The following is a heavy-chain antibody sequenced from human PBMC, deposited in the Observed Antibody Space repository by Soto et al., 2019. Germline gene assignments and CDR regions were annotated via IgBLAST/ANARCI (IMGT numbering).Heavy chain of an antibody. D-gene: IGHD6-19*01. V-gene: IGHV4-59*01. Sequence: QVQLQESGPGLVKPSETLSLTCTVSGGSISSYYWSWIRQPPGKGLEWIGYIYYSGSTNYNPSLKSRVTISVDTSKNQFSLKLSSVTAADTAVYYCARVGGSGWIFDYWGQGTLVTVSS. CDR3: ARVGGSGWIFDY. J-gene: IGHJ4*02. CDR2: IYYSGST. CDR1: GGSISSYY.